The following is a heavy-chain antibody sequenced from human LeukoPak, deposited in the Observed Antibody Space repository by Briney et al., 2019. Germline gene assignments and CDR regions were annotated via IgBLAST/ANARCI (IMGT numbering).Heavy chain of an antibody. CDR2: INPSGGST. V-gene: IGHV1-46*01. Sequence: ASVKVSCKASGYTFTSYYMHWVRQAPGQGLEWMGMINPSGGSTSYAQKFQGRVTMTRDMSTSTVYMELSSLRSEDTAVYYCAREPTGRTVDYWGQGTLVTVSS. CDR3: AREPTGRTVDY. J-gene: IGHJ4*02. D-gene: IGHD4-17*01. CDR1: GYTFTSYY.